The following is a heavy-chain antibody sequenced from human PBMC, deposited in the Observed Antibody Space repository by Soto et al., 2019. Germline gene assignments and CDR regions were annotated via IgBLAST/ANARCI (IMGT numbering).Heavy chain of an antibody. CDR2: ISGGGGST. CDR1: GFTFINYA. J-gene: IGHJ4*02. D-gene: IGHD2-15*01. CDR3: AKAGNYVREVVVAHRGIHDY. V-gene: IGHV3-23*01. Sequence: GGSLRLSCAASGFTFINYAMSWFRQAPGKGLEWVSAISGGGGSTYYADSVKGRFTISRDNSKNTLYLQMNSLRAEDTAVYYCAKAGNYVREVVVAHRGIHDYPGQRTLVTV.